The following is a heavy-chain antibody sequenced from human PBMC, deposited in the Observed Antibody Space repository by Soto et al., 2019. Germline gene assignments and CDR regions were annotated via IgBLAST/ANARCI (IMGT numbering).Heavy chain of an antibody. V-gene: IGHV4-31*03. CDR1: GGSISSGGYY. J-gene: IGHJ4*02. D-gene: IGHD6-13*01. CDR3: ARQEQLVQRIGY. CDR2: IYYSGST. Sequence: SETLSLTCTVSGGSISSGGYYWSWIRQHPGKGLEWIGYIYYSGSTYYNPSLKSRVTISVDTSKNQFSLKLSSVTAADTAVYYCARQEQLVQRIGYWGQGTLVTVSS.